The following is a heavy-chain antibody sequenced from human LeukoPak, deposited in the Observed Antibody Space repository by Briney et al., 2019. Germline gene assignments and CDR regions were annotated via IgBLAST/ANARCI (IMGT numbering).Heavy chain of an antibody. J-gene: IGHJ3*02. CDR2: FDPEDGET. D-gene: IGHD6-13*01. CDR3: ATYVFPTAAAGTGDAFDI. CDR1: GYTFTSYY. V-gene: IGHV1-24*01. Sequence: ASVKVSCKASGYTFTSYYMHWVRQAPGKGLEWMGGFDPEDGETIYAQKFQGRVTMTEDTSTDTAYMELSSLRSEDTAVYYCATYVFPTAAAGTGDAFDIWGQGTMVTVSS.